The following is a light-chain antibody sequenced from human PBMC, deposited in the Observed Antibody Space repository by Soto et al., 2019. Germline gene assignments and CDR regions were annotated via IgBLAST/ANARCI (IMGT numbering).Light chain of an antibody. CDR3: QQRSNWLFT. Sequence: EIVLTQSPATLSLSPGERATLSCRASQSVSSYLAWYQQKPGQAPRLLIYDASNRATGIPARFSGSGSGTDFTLTICSLEPEDFAVYFCQQRSNWLFTFGPGTKVDIK. CDR2: DAS. J-gene: IGKJ3*01. V-gene: IGKV3-11*01. CDR1: QSVSSY.